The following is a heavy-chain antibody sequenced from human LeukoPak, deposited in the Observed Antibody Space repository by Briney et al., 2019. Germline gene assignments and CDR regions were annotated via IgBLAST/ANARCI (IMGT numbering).Heavy chain of an antibody. J-gene: IGHJ4*02. D-gene: IGHD5-18*01. V-gene: IGHV3-33*01. CDR2: IWYDGSNK. CDR1: GFTFSSYG. CDR3: ARGKLGAMVLIDY. Sequence: GGSLRLSCAASGFTFSSYGMHWVRQAPGKGLEWVAVIWYDGSNKYYADSVKGRFTISRDNSKNTLYLQMNSLRAEDTAVYYCARGKLGAMVLIDYWGQGTLVTVSS.